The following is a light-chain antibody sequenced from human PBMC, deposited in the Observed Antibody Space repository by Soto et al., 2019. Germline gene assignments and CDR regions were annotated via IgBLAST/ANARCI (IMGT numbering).Light chain of an antibody. CDR2: VAS. Sequence: DIQMTQSPSFLSASVGDRVTITCRASQDIRSSLNWYQQKPGKAPKFMIYVASSLQTGVPPRFSGSGSGTDFTLTISGLQAEDYADYFCQQTYSDPPWTFGQGTKVDIK. J-gene: IGKJ1*01. CDR3: QQTYSDPPWT. CDR1: QDIRSS. V-gene: IGKV1-39*01.